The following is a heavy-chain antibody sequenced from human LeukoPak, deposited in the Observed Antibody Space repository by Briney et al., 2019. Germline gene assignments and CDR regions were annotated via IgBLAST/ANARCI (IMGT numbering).Heavy chain of an antibody. J-gene: IGHJ5*02. CDR1: GGSISSGDYY. CDR2: INHSGST. Sequence: SETLSLTCTVSGGSISSGDYYWSWIRQPPGKGLEWIGEINHSGSTNYNPSLKSRVTISVDTSKNQFSLKLSSVTAADTAVYYCARDHCSSTSCYANWFDPWGQGTLVTVSS. D-gene: IGHD2-2*01. V-gene: IGHV4-39*07. CDR3: ARDHCSSTSCYANWFDP.